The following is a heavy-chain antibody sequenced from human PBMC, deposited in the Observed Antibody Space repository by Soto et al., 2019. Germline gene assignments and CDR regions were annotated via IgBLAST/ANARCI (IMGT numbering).Heavy chain of an antibody. CDR2: IYTSGST. CDR3: ARSRGGSSPRGDNWFDP. V-gene: IGHV4-4*07. Sequence: QVQLQESGPGLVKPSETLSLTCTVSGGSISSYYWSWIRQPAGKGLEWIGRIYTSGSTNYNPSLKSRVTLSVDTSKNQFSLKLSSVNAADTAVYYCARSRGGSSPRGDNWFDPWGQGTLVTVSS. J-gene: IGHJ5*02. CDR1: GGSISSYY. D-gene: IGHD6-6*01.